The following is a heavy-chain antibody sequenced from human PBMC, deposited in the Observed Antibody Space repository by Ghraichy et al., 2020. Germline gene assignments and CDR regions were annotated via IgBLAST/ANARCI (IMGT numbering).Heavy chain of an antibody. CDR2: ISGNSGSI. J-gene: IGHJ4*02. D-gene: IGHD3-22*01. V-gene: IGHV3-9*01. CDR1: GFTFDDYA. Sequence: GGSLRLSCAASGFTFDDYAMHWVRQAPGKGLEWVSGISGNSGSIGYADSVKGRFTISRDNAKNSLYLQMNSLRAEDTALYYCAKDVDYDSSGGVDYWGQGTLVTVSS. CDR3: AKDVDYDSSGGVDY.